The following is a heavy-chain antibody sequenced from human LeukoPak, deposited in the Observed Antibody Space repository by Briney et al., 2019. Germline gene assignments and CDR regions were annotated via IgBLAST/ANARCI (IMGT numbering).Heavy chain of an antibody. Sequence: SGTLSLTCAVSGGSISSSHWWTWVRQPPGKGLEWIGEVYRSGSTNYNSSLKSRVTISGDKSKNQFSLKLSSVTAADTAVYYCARNAGNSDVDYWGQGTLVTVSS. CDR3: ARNAGNSDVDY. V-gene: IGHV4-4*02. CDR1: GGSISSSHW. CDR2: VYRSGST. J-gene: IGHJ4*02. D-gene: IGHD4-23*01.